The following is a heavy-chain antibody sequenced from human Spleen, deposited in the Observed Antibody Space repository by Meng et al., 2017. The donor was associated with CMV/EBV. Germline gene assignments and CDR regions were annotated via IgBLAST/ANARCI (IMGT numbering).Heavy chain of an antibody. V-gene: IGHV3-30-3*01. Sequence: LSFAAPGFSFSYYALPWVRQAPGKGLELVAVISYDGSNTYYADSVRGRFTISRDNSKNTVYLQMNSLRVDDTAVHYCAREYELRYFDLWGRGTLVTVSS. D-gene: IGHD1-26*01. CDR3: AREYELRYFDL. J-gene: IGHJ2*01. CDR1: GFSFSYYA. CDR2: ISYDGSNT.